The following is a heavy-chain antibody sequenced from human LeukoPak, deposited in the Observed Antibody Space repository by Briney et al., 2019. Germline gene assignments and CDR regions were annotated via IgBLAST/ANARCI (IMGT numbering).Heavy chain of an antibody. Sequence: GGSLRLSCAASGFTFSSYSMNWVRLAPGKGLEWLSSISGSSSYIYYADSVKGRFTISRDNARNSLYLQMKSLRAEDTAVYYCARTPSIVGYTSRELGHWYFDLWGRGTPVTVSS. CDR2: ISGSSSYI. CDR3: ARTPSIVGYTSRELGHWYFDL. V-gene: IGHV3-21*01. D-gene: IGHD6-13*01. J-gene: IGHJ2*01. CDR1: GFTFSSYS.